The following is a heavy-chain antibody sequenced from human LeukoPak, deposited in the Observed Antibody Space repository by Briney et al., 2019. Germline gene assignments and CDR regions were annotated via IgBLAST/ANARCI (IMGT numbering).Heavy chain of an antibody. D-gene: IGHD6-19*01. CDR1: GGSISSYY. CDR3: ARHFIARVAVAGNWFDP. V-gene: IGHV4-59*08. J-gene: IGHJ5*02. CDR2: IYYSGST. Sequence: SETLSLTCTVSGGSISSYYWSWIRQPPGKGLEWIGYIYYSGSTNYNPSLKSRVTISVDTSKNQFSLKLSSVPAADTAVYYCARHFIARVAVAGNWFDPWGQGTLVTVSS.